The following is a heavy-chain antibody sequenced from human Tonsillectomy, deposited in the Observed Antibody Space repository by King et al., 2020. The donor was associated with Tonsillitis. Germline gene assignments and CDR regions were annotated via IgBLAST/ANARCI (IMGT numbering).Heavy chain of an antibody. J-gene: IGHJ4*02. CDR1: GGTFSNSA. Sequence: VQLVESGAEVKRPGSSVKVSCKASGGTFSNSAVSWVRQAPGQGLEWMGGIIPMFDSENYSQKFQGRVTITADESTNTAYMELSSLGSEDTAVYYCATVAGPNAYYFDYWGQGTLVPVSP. D-gene: IGHD6-19*01. CDR3: ATVAGPNAYYFDY. V-gene: IGHV1-69*01. CDR2: IIPMFDSE.